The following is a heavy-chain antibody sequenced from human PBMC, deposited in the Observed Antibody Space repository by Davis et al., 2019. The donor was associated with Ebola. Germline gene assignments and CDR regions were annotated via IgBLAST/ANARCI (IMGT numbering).Heavy chain of an antibody. D-gene: IGHD2-15*01. CDR2: IKQDGSEK. CDR3: ARDRIVVVVAATQAYYYYGMDV. Sequence: GESLKISCAASGFTFSSYWMSWVRQAPGKGLEWVANIKQDGSEKYYVDSVKGRFTISRDNSKNTLYLQMNSLRSEDTAVYYCARDRIVVVVAATQAYYYYGMDVWGQGTTVTVSS. V-gene: IGHV3-7*03. J-gene: IGHJ6*02. CDR1: GFTFSSYW.